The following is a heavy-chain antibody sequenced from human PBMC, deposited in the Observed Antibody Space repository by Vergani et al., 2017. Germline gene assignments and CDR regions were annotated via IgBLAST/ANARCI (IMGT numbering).Heavy chain of an antibody. V-gene: IGHV3-66*02. J-gene: IGHJ3*02. D-gene: IGHD2-2*02. CDR1: GFTFSSNY. CDR2: IYSGGST. Sequence: EVQLVESGGGLVQPGGSLRLSCAASGFTFSSNYMSWVRQAPGKGLEWVSVIYSGGSTYYADSVKGRFTISRDNSKNTLYLQMNSLRAEDTAVYYCARDSGIVVVPAAIRGDAFDIWGQGTMVTVSS. CDR3: ARDSGIVVVPAAIRGDAFDI.